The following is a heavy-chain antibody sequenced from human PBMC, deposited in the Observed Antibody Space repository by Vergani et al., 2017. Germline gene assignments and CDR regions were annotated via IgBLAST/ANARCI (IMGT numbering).Heavy chain of an antibody. CDR1: GGSISSSSFY. Sequence: QLQLQESGPGLVKPSETLSLTCTVPGGSISSSSFYWGWIRQPPGKGLEWIGTIYYSGSTYYNPSLKSRVTISIDTSKNQFSLKLSSVTAADPAVYYCARAITAVAGTNFFDYWGQGTLVTVSS. J-gene: IGHJ4*02. CDR2: IYYSGST. V-gene: IGHV4-39*07. D-gene: IGHD6-19*01. CDR3: ARAITAVAGTNFFDY.